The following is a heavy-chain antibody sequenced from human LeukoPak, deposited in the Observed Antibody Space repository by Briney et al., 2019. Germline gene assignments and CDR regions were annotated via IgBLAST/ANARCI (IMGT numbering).Heavy chain of an antibody. D-gene: IGHD6-13*01. CDR3: ARRSSTWNGGVNFDP. CDR1: VGSISSYY. CDR2: IYYSGST. J-gene: IGHJ5*02. Sequence: PSETLSLTCTVSVGSISSYYWSWIRQPPGKGLEWVGYIYYSGSTKYNPSLKSPVTISLATPKTQISLKLSSVTAADTAVYYCARRSSTWNGGVNFDPWGQGILVTVSS. V-gene: IGHV4-59*08.